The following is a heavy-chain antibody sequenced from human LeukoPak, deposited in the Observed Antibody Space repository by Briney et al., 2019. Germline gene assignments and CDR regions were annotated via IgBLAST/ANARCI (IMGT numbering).Heavy chain of an antibody. J-gene: IGHJ4*02. CDR2: IRYDGSNK. D-gene: IGHD1-14*01. Sequence: GGSLRLSCGASGFTFSNYGMLWVRQAPGKGLEWVASIRYDGSNKLYADSVKGRFAISRDNSKNTLYLHINSLRAEDTAVYYCAKDNPLDYWGQGTLVIVSS. CDR3: AKDNPLDY. V-gene: IGHV3-30*02. CDR1: GFTFSNYG.